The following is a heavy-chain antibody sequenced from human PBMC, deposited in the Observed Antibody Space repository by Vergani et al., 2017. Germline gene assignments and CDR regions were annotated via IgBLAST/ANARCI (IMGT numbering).Heavy chain of an antibody. CDR3: ARAPHQYCSSTSCHPLDY. D-gene: IGHD2-2*01. J-gene: IGHJ4*02. Sequence: QVQLAQSGAEVKKPGASVKVSCKAAGYTFTSYDINWVRQATGQGLEWMGWMNPNSGNTGYAQKFQGRVTMTRKTSISTAYMELSSLRSDDTAVYYCARAPHQYCSSTSCHPLDYWGQGTLVTVSS. CDR1: GYTFTSYD. CDR2: MNPNSGNT. V-gene: IGHV1-8*01.